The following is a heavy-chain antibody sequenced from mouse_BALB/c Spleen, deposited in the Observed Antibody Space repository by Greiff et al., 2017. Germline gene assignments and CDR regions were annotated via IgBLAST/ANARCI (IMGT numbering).Heavy chain of an antibody. CDR3: ARERYYRYDY. CDR2: INSNGGST. CDR1: GFTFSSYG. Sequence: EVMLVESGGGLVQPGGSLKLSCAASGFTFSSYGMSWVRQTPDKRLELVATINSNGGSTYYPDSVKGRFTISRDNAKNTLYLQMSSLKSEDTAMYYCARERYYRYDYWGQGTTLTVSS. D-gene: IGHD2-14*01. J-gene: IGHJ2*01. V-gene: IGHV5-6-3*01.